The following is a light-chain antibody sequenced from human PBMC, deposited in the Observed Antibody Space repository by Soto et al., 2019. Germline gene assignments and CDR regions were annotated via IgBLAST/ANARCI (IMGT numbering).Light chain of an antibody. CDR2: EVS. V-gene: IGLV2-14*01. CDR1: SSDVGGYNY. CDR3: SSYRSTSTWV. J-gene: IGLJ3*02. Sequence: QSALTQPASVSGSPGQSVTISCTGTSSDVGGYNYVSWYQQHPGKAPKLMIYEVSNRPSGVSNRFSGSKSGNTASLTISGLQPEDEADYYCSSYRSTSTWVFGGGTKLTVL.